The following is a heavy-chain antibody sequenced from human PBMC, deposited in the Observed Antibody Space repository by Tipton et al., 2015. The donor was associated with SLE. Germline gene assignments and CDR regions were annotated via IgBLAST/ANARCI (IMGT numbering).Heavy chain of an antibody. CDR1: GFTFSSYW. J-gene: IGHJ3*02. D-gene: IGHD2/OR15-2a*01. CDR3: TRVESTSWAFDI. V-gene: IGHV3-74*01. CDR2: INGDGSTT. Sequence: SLRLSCAASGFTFSSYWMHWVRQAPGKGLVWVSRINGDGSTTNYADSVKGRFTISRDNAKNTLYPQMNSLRAEDTAVYYCTRVESTSWAFDIWGQGTIVTVSS.